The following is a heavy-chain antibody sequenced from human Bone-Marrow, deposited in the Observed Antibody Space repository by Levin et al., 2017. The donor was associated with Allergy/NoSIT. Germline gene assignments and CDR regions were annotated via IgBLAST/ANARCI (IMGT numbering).Heavy chain of an antibody. Sequence: PGGSLRLSCAASGFTFSSYAMHWVRQAPGKGLEWVAFISYDGSDKSYAESVKGRFTISRDDSKNTLYLQMNSLRAEDPAAYYCAKEGPGRDFDYGGKGTLVAVSS. V-gene: IGHV3-30*18. CDR2: ISYDGSDK. J-gene: IGHJ4*02. CDR3: AKEGPGRDFDY. CDR1: GFTFSSYA.